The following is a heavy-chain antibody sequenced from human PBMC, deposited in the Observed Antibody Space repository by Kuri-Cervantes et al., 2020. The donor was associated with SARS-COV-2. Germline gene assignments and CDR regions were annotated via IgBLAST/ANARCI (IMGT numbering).Heavy chain of an antibody. CDR3: AKDRLTVAGWCHPDPLYYFDF. CDR2: IIGSGGST. V-gene: IGHV3-23*01. D-gene: IGHD6-19*01. Sequence: GGSLRLSCAASVFICSSYGMSWVRQAPGKGLEWVSAIIGSGGSTYYADSVKGQFTISRDNSQNTLYLKMNRLVSEDTAVYYFAKDRLTVAGWCHPDPLYYFDFWGQGALVTVSS. J-gene: IGHJ4*02. CDR1: VFICSSYG.